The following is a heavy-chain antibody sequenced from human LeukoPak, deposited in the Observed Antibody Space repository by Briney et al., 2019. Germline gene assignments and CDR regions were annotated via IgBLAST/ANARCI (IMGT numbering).Heavy chain of an antibody. CDR3: ARGQGSSRSSYYYYYYYGDV. V-gene: IGHV4-34*01. D-gene: IGHD6-13*01. CDR1: GGSFSGYY. J-gene: IGHJ6*03. Sequence: SETLSLTCAVYGGSFSGYYWSWIRPPPGKGLEWIGDINHSGSTNYNPSLKSRVTISVDTSKNQFSLKLSSVTAADTAVYYCARGQGSSRSSYYYYYYYGDVWGKGTTVTVSS. CDR2: INHSGST.